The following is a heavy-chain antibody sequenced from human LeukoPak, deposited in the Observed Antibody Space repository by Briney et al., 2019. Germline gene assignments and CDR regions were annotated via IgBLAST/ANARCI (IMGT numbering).Heavy chain of an antibody. V-gene: IGHV3-74*01. CDR2: INSDGSST. CDR1: GFTFSSYW. D-gene: IGHD2-15*01. J-gene: IGHJ4*02. CDR3: ETEERRYWSGGSCYLSSFDY. Sequence: GGSLRLSCAASGFTFSSYWMHWVRQAPGKGLVWVSHINSDGSSTSYADSVKGRFTISSDDAKNTLYLEMNSLRADDTAVYYYETEERRYWSGGSCYLSSFDYWGQGTLVTVSS.